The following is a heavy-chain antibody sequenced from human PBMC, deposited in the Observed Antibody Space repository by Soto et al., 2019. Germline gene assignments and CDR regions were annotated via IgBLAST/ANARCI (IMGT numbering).Heavy chain of an antibody. D-gene: IGHD3-10*01. V-gene: IGHV4-31*03. CDR2: MYNSGTT. CDR3: ARAKGRSFDH. CDR1: GGSINSGGYF. J-gene: IGHJ4*02. Sequence: SETLSLTCTVSGGSINSGGYFWTWVRQHPGKGLEWIGYMYNSGTTYYTSSLKSRVNISGDASKNQFSLRLSSVTAADTAVYYCARAKGRSFDHWGQGTLVTVSS.